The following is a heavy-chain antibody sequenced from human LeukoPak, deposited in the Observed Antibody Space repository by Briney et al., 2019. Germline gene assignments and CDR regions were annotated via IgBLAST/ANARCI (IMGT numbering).Heavy chain of an antibody. D-gene: IGHD1-26*01. CDR3: ARDAMGARAFDI. J-gene: IGHJ3*02. V-gene: IGHV3-74*01. CDR2: IKTDGSTT. CDR1: GFTFSSYW. Sequence: QPGGSLRLSCAASGFTFSSYWMHWVRQATGKGLVWVSRIKTDGSTTTYADSVRGRFTISRDNAKNTLYLQMNSLGAEDTAVYYCARDAMGARAFDIWGQGTMVTVSS.